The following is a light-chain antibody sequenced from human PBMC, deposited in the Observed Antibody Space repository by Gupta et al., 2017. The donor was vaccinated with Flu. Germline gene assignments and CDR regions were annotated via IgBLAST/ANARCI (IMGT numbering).Light chain of an antibody. Sequence: EIVLTQSPGTLSLSPGERATLSCRASQSVSSSYLAWYQKKPGQAPRLLIYGASSRATGIPDRFSGSGSGTDFTLTISRLEPEDFAVYYCQQYGSSPYTFGQGTKLESK. CDR3: QQYGSSPYT. CDR2: GAS. CDR1: QSVSSSY. J-gene: IGKJ2*01. V-gene: IGKV3-20*01.